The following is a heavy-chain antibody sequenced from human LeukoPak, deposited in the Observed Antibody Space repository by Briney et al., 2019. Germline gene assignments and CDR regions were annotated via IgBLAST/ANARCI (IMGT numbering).Heavy chain of an antibody. Sequence: SETLTLTCTVSGGSITGYYWNWIRQPPGKGLEWIGYIYYSGSTNYNPSLKSRVTMSVDTSKNQFSLRLSSVTAADTAVYYCARGPPGGQFDPWGQGTLVTVSS. CDR1: GGSITGYY. V-gene: IGHV4-59*01. J-gene: IGHJ5*02. CDR3: ARGPPGGQFDP. D-gene: IGHD3-10*01. CDR2: IYYSGST.